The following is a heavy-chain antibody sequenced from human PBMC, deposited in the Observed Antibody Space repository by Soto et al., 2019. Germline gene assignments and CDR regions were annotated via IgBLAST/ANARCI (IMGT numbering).Heavy chain of an antibody. CDR1: GGTFSSYA. D-gene: IGHD3-22*01. V-gene: IGHV1-69*13. CDR3: ARDPQYYYDSSGKSDFDY. Sequence: ASVKVSCKASGGTFSSYAISWVRQAPGQGLEWMGGIIPINGTANYAQKFQGRVTMTADESTSTAYMELRSLRSDDTAVYYCARDPQYYYDSSGKSDFDYWGQGTLVTVSS. J-gene: IGHJ4*02. CDR2: IIPINGTA.